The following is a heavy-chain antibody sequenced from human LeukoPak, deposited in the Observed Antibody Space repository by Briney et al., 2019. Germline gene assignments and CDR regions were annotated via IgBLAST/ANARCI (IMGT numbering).Heavy chain of an antibody. D-gene: IGHD2-15*01. V-gene: IGHV3-64*01. CDR3: ARACSGGSCYDDAFDI. CDR2: ISSNGGST. CDR1: GFTFSTYA. J-gene: IGHJ3*02. Sequence: GGSLRLSCAASGFTFSTYAIHWVRQAPGKGLEYVSAISSNGGSTYYANSVKGRFTVSRDNSKNTLYLQMGSLRAEDMAVYYCARACSGGSCYDDAFDIWGQGTTVTVSS.